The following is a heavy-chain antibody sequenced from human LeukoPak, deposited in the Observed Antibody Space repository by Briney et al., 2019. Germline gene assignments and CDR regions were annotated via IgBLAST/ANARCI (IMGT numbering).Heavy chain of an antibody. J-gene: IGHJ6*02. CDR2: IYHSGST. CDR1: GDSVSSGNW. CDR3: ARDTHSSGWTVDYYYYGMDV. V-gene: IGHV4-4*02. Sequence: SETLSLTCAVSGDSVSSGNWWSWVRQPPGKGLEWIGEIYHSGSTNYNPSLKSRVTISVDRSKNQFSLRLSSVTAADTAVYYCARDTHSSGWTVDYYYYGMDVRGQGTTVTVSS. D-gene: IGHD6-19*01.